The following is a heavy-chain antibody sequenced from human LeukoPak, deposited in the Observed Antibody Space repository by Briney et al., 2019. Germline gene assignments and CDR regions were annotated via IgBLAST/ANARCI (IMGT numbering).Heavy chain of an antibody. Sequence: SETLSLTCTVSGGSISSYYWSWIRQPPGKGLEWIGYIYYSGSTNYYPSLMSRVTISVDTSKNQFSLKLSSVTAADTAVYYCARLAEGYCSSTSCYTVTPYYYYMDVWGKGTTVTVSS. CDR1: GGSISSYY. J-gene: IGHJ6*03. V-gene: IGHV4-59*08. D-gene: IGHD2-2*02. CDR3: ARLAEGYCSSTSCYTVTPYYYYMDV. CDR2: IYYSGST.